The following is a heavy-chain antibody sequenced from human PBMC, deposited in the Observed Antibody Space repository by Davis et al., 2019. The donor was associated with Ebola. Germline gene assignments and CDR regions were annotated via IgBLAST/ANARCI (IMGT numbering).Heavy chain of an antibody. CDR1: GYTFSSFG. Sequence: AASVKVSCKASGYTFSSFGISWVRQVPGQGPEWMGWISAYNGNTNYAQKLQGRVTMTTDTSTSTAYMELRSLRSDDTAVYYCARVITMIVAGSWFDPWGQGTLVTVSS. CDR3: ARVITMIVAGSWFDP. J-gene: IGHJ5*02. CDR2: ISAYNGNT. V-gene: IGHV1-18*01. D-gene: IGHD3-22*01.